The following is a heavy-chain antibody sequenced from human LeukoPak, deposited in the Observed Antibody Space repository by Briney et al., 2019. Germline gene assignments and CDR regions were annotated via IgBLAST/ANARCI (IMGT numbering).Heavy chain of an antibody. J-gene: IGHJ4*02. CDR3: ASNPVAGTKTGDY. CDR2: ISSSSSYI. D-gene: IGHD6-19*01. CDR1: GFTFSSYS. Sequence: GGSLRLSCAASGFTFSSYSMNWVRQAPGKGLEWVSSISSSSSYIYYADSVKGRFTISRDNAKNSLYPQMNSLRAEDTAVYYCASNPVAGTKTGDYWGQGTLVTVSS. V-gene: IGHV3-21*01.